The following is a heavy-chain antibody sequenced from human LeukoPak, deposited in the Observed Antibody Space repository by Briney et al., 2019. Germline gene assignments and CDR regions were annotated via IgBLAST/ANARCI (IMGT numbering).Heavy chain of an antibody. V-gene: IGHV3-48*03. J-gene: IGHJ4*02. CDR2: ISSSGTTI. D-gene: IGHD6-13*01. Sequence: PGGSLRLSCAASGFAFSSYAMSWVRQAPGKGLEWVSYISSSGTTIYYADSVKGRFTISRDNARNSLYLQMNTLRVEDTALYYCARGRRSSSIWYLDYWGQGTLVTVSS. CDR3: ARGRRSSSIWYLDY. CDR1: GFAFSSYA.